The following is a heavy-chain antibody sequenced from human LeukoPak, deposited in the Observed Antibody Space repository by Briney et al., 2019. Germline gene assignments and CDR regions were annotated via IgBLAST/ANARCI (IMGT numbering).Heavy chain of an antibody. J-gene: IGHJ4*02. CDR2: IIPIFGTA. V-gene: IGHV1-69*05. D-gene: IGHD1-26*01. CDR3: ASSSGSYGGGYYFDY. Sequence: LVKVSCKASGGTFSSYAISWVRQAPGQGLEWMGRIIPIFGTANYAQKFQGRVTITTDESTSTAYMERSSLRSEDTAVYYCASSSGSYGGGYYFDYWGQGTLVTVSS. CDR1: GGTFSSYA.